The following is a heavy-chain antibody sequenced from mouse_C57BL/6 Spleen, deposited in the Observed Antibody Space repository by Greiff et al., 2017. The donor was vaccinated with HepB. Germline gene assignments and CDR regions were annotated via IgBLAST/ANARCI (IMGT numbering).Heavy chain of an antibody. CDR2: SRNKANDYTT. CDR3: ARDGPYYAMDY. J-gene: IGHJ4*01. CDR1: GFTFSDFY. V-gene: IGHV7-1*01. Sequence: EVKVVESGGGLVQSGRSLRLSCATSGFTFSDFYMEWVRQAPGKGLEWIAASRNKANDYTTEYSASVKGRFIVSRDTSQSILYLQMNALRAEDTAIYYCARDGPYYAMDYWGQGTSVTVSS.